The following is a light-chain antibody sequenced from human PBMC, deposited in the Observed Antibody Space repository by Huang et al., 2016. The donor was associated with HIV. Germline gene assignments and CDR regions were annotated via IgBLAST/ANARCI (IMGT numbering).Light chain of an antibody. Sequence: EIVLTQSPATLSVSPGERATLSCRASQSINSNLAWYQQKYGQAPRLLISGASTRASGIPARFSGSESRTEFTLTISSLQSEDFAVYYCQQYYHWPQTFGQGTKVEIK. J-gene: IGKJ1*01. CDR1: QSINSN. CDR2: GAS. CDR3: QQYYHWPQT. V-gene: IGKV3-15*01.